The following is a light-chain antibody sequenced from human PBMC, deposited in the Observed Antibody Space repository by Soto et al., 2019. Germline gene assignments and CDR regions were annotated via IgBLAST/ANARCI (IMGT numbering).Light chain of an antibody. CDR2: KAS. V-gene: IGKV1-5*03. CDR3: QQYNSYSGT. J-gene: IGKJ1*01. CDR1: QSVSSW. Sequence: DIQITQSPSTLSASVGDRVTITFLASQSVSSWLAWYQQKPGKAPKLLIYKASSLESGVPSRFSGSGSGTEFTPTISSLQPDDFATYYCQQYNSYSGTCGQGTKGDIK.